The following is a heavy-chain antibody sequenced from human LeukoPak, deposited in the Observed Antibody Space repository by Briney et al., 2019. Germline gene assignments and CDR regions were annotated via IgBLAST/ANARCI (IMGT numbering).Heavy chain of an antibody. CDR3: AKLRGSGSYYSKGSYFDY. Sequence: GGSLRLSCAASGFAFSNYWMSWVRQAPGKGLEWVANIKEDGSEKYYVDSVKGRFTISRDNAKNSLYLQMNSLRAEDTAVYYCAKLRGSGSYYSKGSYFDYWGQGTLVTVSS. D-gene: IGHD3-10*01. CDR1: GFAFSNYW. J-gene: IGHJ4*02. V-gene: IGHV3-7*03. CDR2: IKEDGSEK.